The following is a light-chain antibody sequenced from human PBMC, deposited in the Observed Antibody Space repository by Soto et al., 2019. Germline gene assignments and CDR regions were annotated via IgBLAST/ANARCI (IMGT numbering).Light chain of an antibody. CDR3: QHYGSPQT. J-gene: IGKJ1*01. V-gene: IGKV3-20*01. CDR1: QSVSSSY. CDR2: AAS. Sequence: EIVLTQSPGTLSLSPGERATLSCRASQSVSSSYLAWYQQKPGQAPRLLIYAASSRATGIPDRFSGSGSGTDFNLTISRLEPEDFVVYYCQHYGSPQTFGQGTKVEIK.